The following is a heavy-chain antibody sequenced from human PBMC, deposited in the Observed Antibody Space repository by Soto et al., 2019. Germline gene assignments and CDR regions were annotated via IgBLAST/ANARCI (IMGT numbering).Heavy chain of an antibody. CDR2: IYYSGST. V-gene: IGHV4-39*01. CDR1: GGSISSSSYY. J-gene: IGHJ4*02. D-gene: IGHD6-13*01. CDR3: ARQPNKYSSSWYLGMDFDY. Sequence: SETLSLTCTVSGGSISSSSYYWGWIRQPPGKGLEWIGSIYYSGSTYYNPSLKSRVTISVDTSKNQFSLKLSSVTAADTAVYYCARQPNKYSSSWYLGMDFDYWGQGTLVTVPS.